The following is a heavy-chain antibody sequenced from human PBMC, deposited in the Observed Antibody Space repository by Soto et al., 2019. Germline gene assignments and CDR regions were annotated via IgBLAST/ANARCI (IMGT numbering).Heavy chain of an antibody. J-gene: IGHJ4*02. CDR1: GFTFSSYG. CDR3: AKDANGYSGYDYYFDY. CDR2: ISYDGSNK. D-gene: IGHD5-12*01. Sequence: GGSLRLSCAASGFTFSSYGMHWVRQAPGKGLEWVAVISYDGSNKHYADSVKGRFTISRDNSKNTLYLQMNSPRAEDTAVYYCAKDANGYSGYDYYFDYWGQGTLVTVSS. V-gene: IGHV3-30*18.